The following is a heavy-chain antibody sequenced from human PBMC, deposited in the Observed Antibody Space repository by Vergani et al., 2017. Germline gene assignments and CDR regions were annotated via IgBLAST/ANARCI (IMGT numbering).Heavy chain of an antibody. CDR1: GFRFSSYG. CDR2: IWYDGSNK. V-gene: IGHV3-33*06. D-gene: IGHD2/OR15-2a*01. J-gene: IGHJ6*03. CDR3: AKYLGDCNSISCSYYMDV. Sequence: QVQLVESGGGVVQPGRSLRLSCAASGFRFSSYGMNWVRQAPGKGLEWVAVIWYDGSNKYYADSVKGRFTISRDNSQNTVNLQMNSLRVDDTAVYYCAKYLGDCNSISCSYYMDVWGKWTTVTV.